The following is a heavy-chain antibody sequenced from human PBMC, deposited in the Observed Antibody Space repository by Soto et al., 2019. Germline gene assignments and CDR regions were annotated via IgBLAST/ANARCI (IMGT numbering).Heavy chain of an antibody. CDR1: GFTFSIFA. Sequence: XGSLRLSCAAAGFTFSIFAVSWVRQSPGKGLEWVSTISGSGGSTYYADAVKGRFTISRDNSMGTLYLQMKSLRVEDTAVYYCAKEVSLGSTVDLGYWGQGDLVTVSS. V-gene: IGHV3-23*01. J-gene: IGHJ4*02. CDR3: AKEVSLGSTVDLGY. CDR2: ISGSGGST. D-gene: IGHD7-27*01.